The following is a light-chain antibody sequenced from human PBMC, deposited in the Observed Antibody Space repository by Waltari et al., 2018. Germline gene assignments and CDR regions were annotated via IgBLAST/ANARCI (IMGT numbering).Light chain of an antibody. CDR3: QSADSTSTHVV. V-gene: IGLV3-25*03. CDR2: KDT. CDR1: ALTKQH. Sequence: SYELTQPPSVSVSPGQTATITCPGNALTKQHALWYQPQPGQAPLLVTYKDTERPSGIPDRFSGSTSGTTVTLTISGVQAEDEADYYCQSADSTSTHVVFGGGTKLTVL. J-gene: IGLJ2*01.